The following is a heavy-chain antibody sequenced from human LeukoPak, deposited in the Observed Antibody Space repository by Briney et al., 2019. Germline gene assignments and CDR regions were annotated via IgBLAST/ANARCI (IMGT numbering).Heavy chain of an antibody. V-gene: IGHV4-59*01. CDR2: IYNSGRT. CDR3: AGGVFFPAAQYCY. Sequence: TLSLTCXXXXXSISXDYWSWIRQPQGKGLEGIGYIYNSGRTNYNHSLKSRGTISVDTCKNKYYLKLRGVTGADTAGCYGAGGVFFPAAQYCYWGQGTLVTVSS. J-gene: IGHJ4*02. D-gene: IGHD6-13*01. CDR1: XXSISXDY.